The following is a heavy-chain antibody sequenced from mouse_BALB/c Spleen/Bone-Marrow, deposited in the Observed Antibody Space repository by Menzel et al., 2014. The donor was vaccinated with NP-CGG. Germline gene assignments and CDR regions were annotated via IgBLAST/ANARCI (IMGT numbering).Heavy chain of an antibody. J-gene: IGHJ1*01. V-gene: IGHV1S29*02. CDR3: ARFRYDWYFDV. Sequence: EVMLVESGPELVKPGASVKISCKASGYTFTDYNMHWVKQSHGKSLEWIGYIYPYNGGTGYNQKFKSKATLTVDNSSSTAYMELRSLTSEDSVVYYCARFRYDWYFDVWGAGTTVTVSS. CDR2: IYPYNGGT. D-gene: IGHD2-14*01. CDR1: GYTFTDYN.